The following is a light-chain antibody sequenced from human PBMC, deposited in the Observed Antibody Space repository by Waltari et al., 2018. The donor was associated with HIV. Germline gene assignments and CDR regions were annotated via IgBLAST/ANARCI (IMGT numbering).Light chain of an antibody. Sequence: SYELTQPPSVSVSPGQTAKITCPGNALPKQYAYWYQQRPGQAPVVMIYKDTERPSGIPERFSASTSGTTVTLTISGVQAEDEADYYCQSADNSGSYQVFGGGTKLTVL. CDR2: KDT. V-gene: IGLV3-25*03. CDR1: ALPKQY. J-gene: IGLJ3*02. CDR3: QSADNSGSYQV.